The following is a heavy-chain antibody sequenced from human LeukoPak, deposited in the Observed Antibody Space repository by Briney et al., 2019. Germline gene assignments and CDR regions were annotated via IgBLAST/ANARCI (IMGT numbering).Heavy chain of an antibody. Sequence: GGSLRLSCAASGFTFSSYAMSWVRQAPGKGLEWVSAISGSGGSTYYADSVKGRFTISRDNSKNTLYLQMSSLRAEDTAVYYCAKDHYDFWSGYPYYFDYWGQGTLVTVSS. CDR1: GFTFSSYA. J-gene: IGHJ4*02. D-gene: IGHD3-3*01. CDR2: ISGSGGST. CDR3: AKDHYDFWSGYPYYFDY. V-gene: IGHV3-23*01.